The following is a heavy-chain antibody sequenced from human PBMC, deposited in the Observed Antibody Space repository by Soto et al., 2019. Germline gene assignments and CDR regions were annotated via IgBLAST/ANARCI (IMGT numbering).Heavy chain of an antibody. CDR2: IYTSGGT. CDR1: GGSISSYY. CDR3: AREVAGDMDFDY. J-gene: IGHJ4*02. Sequence: QVQLQESGPGLVKPSETLSLTCTVSGGSISSYYWSWIRQPAWKGREWIGRIYTSGGTNYNPSIKSRVTMSVDTSKHHFSLKLSSVTAADTAVYYCAREVAGDMDFDYWGQGTLVTVSS. D-gene: IGHD2-15*01. V-gene: IGHV4-4*07.